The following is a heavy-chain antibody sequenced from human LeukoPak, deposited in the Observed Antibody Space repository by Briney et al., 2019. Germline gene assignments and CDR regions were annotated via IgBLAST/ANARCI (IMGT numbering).Heavy chain of an antibody. D-gene: IGHD6-13*01. CDR2: VRYGGST. J-gene: IGHJ3*02. V-gene: IGHV4-38-2*01. CDR3: ARVSDSSWFSIHDAFDI. CDR1: GDSISSGYY. Sequence: SETLSLTCAVSGDSISSGYYWGWIRQPPGKGLEWIGSVRYGGSTYYNPSVNSRVSVSADTSKNHFSLNLTSVTAADTAVYYCARVSDSSWFSIHDAFDIWGQGTMVTVSS.